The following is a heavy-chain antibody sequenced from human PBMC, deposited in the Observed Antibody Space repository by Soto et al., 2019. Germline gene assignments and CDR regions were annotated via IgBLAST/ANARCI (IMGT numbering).Heavy chain of an antibody. D-gene: IGHD2-2*02. CDR1: GFTFSTFA. CDR2: ISNDGSST. Sequence: EVQVVESGGGLVQPGGSLRLSCTASGFTFSTFAMHWVRQAPGKGLEDVSVISNDGSSTRYANSVKGRFTISRDNSKNTLYLQMGRLRAEGMAVYYCARDYTGWFDPWGQGTLVTVSS. CDR3: ARDYTGWFDP. J-gene: IGHJ5*02. V-gene: IGHV3-64*01.